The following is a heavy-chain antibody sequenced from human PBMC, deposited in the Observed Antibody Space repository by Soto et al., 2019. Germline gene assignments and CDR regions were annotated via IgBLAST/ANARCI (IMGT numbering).Heavy chain of an antibody. CDR1: GFTFSSYA. Sequence: PGGSLRLSCAASGFTFSSYAMHWVRQAPGKGLEWVAVISYDGSNKYYADSVKGRFTISRDNPKNTLYLQMNSLRAEDTAVYYCARGDQWLVSAWSYYFDYWGQGTLVTVSS. CDR2: ISYDGSNK. J-gene: IGHJ4*02. CDR3: ARGDQWLVSAWSYYFDY. D-gene: IGHD6-19*01. V-gene: IGHV3-30-3*01.